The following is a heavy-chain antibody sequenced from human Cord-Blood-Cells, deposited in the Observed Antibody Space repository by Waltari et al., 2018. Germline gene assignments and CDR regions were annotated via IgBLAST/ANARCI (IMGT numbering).Heavy chain of an antibody. CDR3: ARGGVYGSGSYYNLY. J-gene: IGHJ4*02. Sequence: QVQLQQWGAGLLKPSETLSLTCAVYGGSFSGYYWSWIRQPPGKGLEWIGEINHSGSTNYNPSLKRQVTISVDTSKNQFSLKLSSVTAADTAVYYCARGGVYGSGSYYNLYWGQGTLVTVSS. CDR2: INHSGST. D-gene: IGHD3-10*01. CDR1: GGSFSGYY. V-gene: IGHV4-34*01.